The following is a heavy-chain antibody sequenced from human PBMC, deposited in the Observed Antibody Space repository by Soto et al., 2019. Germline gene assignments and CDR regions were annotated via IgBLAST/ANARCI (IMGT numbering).Heavy chain of an antibody. V-gene: IGHV1-8*01. J-gene: IGHJ6*02. CDR3: ARWGELWSPQLSAYYYGMDV. D-gene: IGHD5-18*01. Sequence: GASVKVSCKASGYTFTSYDISWVRQATGQGLEWMGWMNPNSGNTGYAQKFQGRVTMTRNTSISTAYMELSSLRSEDTAVYYCARWGELWSPQLSAYYYGMDVWGQGTTVTVSS. CDR2: MNPNSGNT. CDR1: GYTFTSYD.